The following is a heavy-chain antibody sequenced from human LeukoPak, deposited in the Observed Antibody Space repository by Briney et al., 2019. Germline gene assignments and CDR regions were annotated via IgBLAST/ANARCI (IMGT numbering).Heavy chain of an antibody. D-gene: IGHD3-16*01. CDR1: GFTFSRYT. V-gene: IGHV3-21*01. Sequence: GGSLRLSCAASGFTFSRYTMNWVRQAPGKGLEWVSSISSSTSYIYYADSVKGRFTMSRDNAKSALYRQMNSLRAEDTAVYYCARDWGGATRTFDYWGQGTLVTVSS. CDR2: ISSSTSYI. CDR3: ARDWGGATRTFDY. J-gene: IGHJ4*02.